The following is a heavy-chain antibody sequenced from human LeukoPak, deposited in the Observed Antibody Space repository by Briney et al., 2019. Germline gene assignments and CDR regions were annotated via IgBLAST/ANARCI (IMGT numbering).Heavy chain of an antibody. Sequence: ASVEVSCKASGYTFTSYYMHWVRQAPGQGLEWMGIINPSGGSTSYAQKFQGRVTMTRDTSTSTVYMELSSLRSEDTAVYYCARLPHRTYYYDSSGYSSDYWGQGTLVTVSS. J-gene: IGHJ4*02. D-gene: IGHD3-22*01. CDR3: ARLPHRTYYYDSSGYSSDY. CDR1: GYTFTSYY. CDR2: INPSGGST. V-gene: IGHV1-46*01.